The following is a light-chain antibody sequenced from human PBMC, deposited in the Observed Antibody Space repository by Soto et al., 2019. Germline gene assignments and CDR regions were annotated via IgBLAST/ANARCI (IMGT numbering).Light chain of an antibody. Sequence: VLTQPPSASGSPGQSVTISCTGTSSDVGGYNFVSWYQQHPGKAPKLMIYEVTKRPSGVPDRFSGSKSGNTASLTVSGLQAEDEADYYCSSYAGSNNPFVFGTGTKLTVL. V-gene: IGLV2-8*01. CDR3: SSYAGSNNPFV. CDR2: EVT. CDR1: SSDVGGYNF. J-gene: IGLJ1*01.